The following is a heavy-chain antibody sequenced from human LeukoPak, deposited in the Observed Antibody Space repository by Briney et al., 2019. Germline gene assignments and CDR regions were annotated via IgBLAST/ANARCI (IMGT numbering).Heavy chain of an antibody. Sequence: PGRSLRLSCAASGFTFSNYAMHWVRQAPGKGLEWVAVISYDGSNKYYADSVKGRFTISRDSSKNTLYLQMNSLRAEDTAVYYCARGRHYYGSGRYSDYWGQGTLVTVSS. D-gene: IGHD3-10*01. CDR3: ARGRHYYGSGRYSDY. J-gene: IGHJ4*02. V-gene: IGHV3-30*04. CDR1: GFTFSNYA. CDR2: ISYDGSNK.